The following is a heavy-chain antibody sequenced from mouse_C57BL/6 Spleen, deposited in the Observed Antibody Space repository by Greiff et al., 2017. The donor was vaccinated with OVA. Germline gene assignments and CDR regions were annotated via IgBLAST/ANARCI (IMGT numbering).Heavy chain of an antibody. V-gene: IGHV5-17*01. J-gene: IGHJ3*01. D-gene: IGHD1-1*01. CDR2: ISSGSSTI. CDR1: GFTFSDYG. Sequence: EVMLVESGGGLVKPGGSLKLSCAASGFTFSDYGMHWVRQAPEKGLEWVAYISSGSSTIYYADTVKGRFTISRDNAKNTLFLQMTSLRSEDTAMYYCARERYYGSSPWFAYWGQGTLVTVSA. CDR3: ARERYYGSSPWFAY.